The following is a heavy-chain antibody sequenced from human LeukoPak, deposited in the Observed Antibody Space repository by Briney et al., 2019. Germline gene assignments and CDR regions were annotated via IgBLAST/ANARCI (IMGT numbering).Heavy chain of an antibody. CDR3: AKVSGSYPQNWFDP. Sequence: GGSLRLSCAASGFTFSSYGMHWVRQAPGKGLEWVAVISYDESNKYYADSVKGRFTISRDNSKNTLYLQMNSLRAEDTAVYYCAKVSGSYPQNWFDPWGQGTLVTVSS. D-gene: IGHD1-26*01. J-gene: IGHJ5*02. V-gene: IGHV3-30*18. CDR1: GFTFSSYG. CDR2: ISYDESNK.